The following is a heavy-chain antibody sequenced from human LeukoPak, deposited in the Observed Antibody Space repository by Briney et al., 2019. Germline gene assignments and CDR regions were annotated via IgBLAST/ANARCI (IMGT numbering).Heavy chain of an antibody. CDR2: ISGSGAST. Sequence: GGSLRLSCAASGFTFSSYAMSWVRQAPGKGLEWVLAISGSGASTYYADSVKGRFTISRDNSKNTLYLQMNSLRAEDTAIYYCAKAALRYQLLSSLDYWGQGTLVTVSS. J-gene: IGHJ4*02. D-gene: IGHD2-2*01. V-gene: IGHV3-23*01. CDR1: GFTFSSYA. CDR3: AKAALRYQLLSSLDY.